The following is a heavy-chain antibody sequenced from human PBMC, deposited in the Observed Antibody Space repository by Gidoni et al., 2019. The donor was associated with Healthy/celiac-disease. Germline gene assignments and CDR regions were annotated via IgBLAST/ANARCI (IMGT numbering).Heavy chain of an antibody. D-gene: IGHD6-19*01. Sequence: QITLKESGPTLVKPTQTLTLTCTFSGFSLSTSGVGVDWIRQPPGKALEWLALIYWDDDKRYSPSLKSRLTITKDTSKNQVVLTMTNMDPVDTATYYCAHRRAPQPIAVAKDAFDIWGQGTMVTVSS. J-gene: IGHJ3*02. CDR2: IYWDDDK. V-gene: IGHV2-5*02. CDR3: AHRRAPQPIAVAKDAFDI. CDR1: GFSLSTSGVG.